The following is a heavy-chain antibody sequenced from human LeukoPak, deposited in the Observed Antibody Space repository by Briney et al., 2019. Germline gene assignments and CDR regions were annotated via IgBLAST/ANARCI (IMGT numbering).Heavy chain of an antibody. CDR1: GFTFRSYW. CDR2: IKQDGSEE. D-gene: IGHD6-13*01. V-gene: IGHV3-7*01. J-gene: IGHJ6*02. Sequence: GGSLRLSCGASGFTFRSYWMTWVRQAPGEGLEWVANIKQDGSEEHYVDSVKGRFTIPRDNAKNSLYLQMNSLRAEDTAVYYCARDRSYSDYYYYYGMDVWGQGTTVTVSS. CDR3: ARDRSYSDYYYYYGMDV.